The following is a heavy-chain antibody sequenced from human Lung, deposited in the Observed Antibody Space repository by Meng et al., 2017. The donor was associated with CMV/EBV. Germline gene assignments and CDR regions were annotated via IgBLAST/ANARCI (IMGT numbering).Heavy chain of an antibody. CDR1: GYTFATSW. CDR3: ARTNTPMFTWGPYFDY. D-gene: IGHD5-18*01. CDR2: IYPGDSDT. Sequence: GEXXKISCTTSGYTFATSWIGWVRQMPGKGLEWMGIIYPGDSDTKYSPSFQGQVTISADKSLNTAYLQWSSLQASDTAIYYCARTNTPMFTWGPYFDYMGQGTXVTLVS. V-gene: IGHV5-51*01. J-gene: IGHJ4*02.